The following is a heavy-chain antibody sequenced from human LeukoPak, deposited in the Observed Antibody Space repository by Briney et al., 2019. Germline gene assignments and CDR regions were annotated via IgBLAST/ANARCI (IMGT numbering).Heavy chain of an antibody. J-gene: IGHJ6*03. CDR2: ISFSAGST. V-gene: IGHV3-23*01. Sequence: GGSLRLSCAASGFTFSSYAMSWVRQAPGKGLEWVSVISFSAGSTYFVDSVKGRFTISRDNSKNTLYLQMNSLRAEDTAVYYCAKGYSSNYYYYYMDVWGKGTTVTVSS. CDR1: GFTFSSYA. D-gene: IGHD6-13*01. CDR3: AKGYSSNYYYYYMDV.